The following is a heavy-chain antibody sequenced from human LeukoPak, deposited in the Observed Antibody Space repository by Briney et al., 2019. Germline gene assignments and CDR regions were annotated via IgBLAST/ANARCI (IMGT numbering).Heavy chain of an antibody. Sequence: GGSLRLSCAASGFTFSSYGMHWVRQAPGKGLEWVAFIRYDGSNKYYADSVKGRFTISRDNSKNTLYLQMNSLRAEDTAAYYCAKERDTAMVTIDYWGQGTLVTVSS. J-gene: IGHJ4*02. CDR3: AKERDTAMVTIDY. D-gene: IGHD5-18*01. CDR2: IRYDGSNK. V-gene: IGHV3-30*02. CDR1: GFTFSSYG.